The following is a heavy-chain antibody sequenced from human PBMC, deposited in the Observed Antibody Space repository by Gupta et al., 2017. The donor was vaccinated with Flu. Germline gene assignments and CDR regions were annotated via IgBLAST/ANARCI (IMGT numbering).Heavy chain of an antibody. Sequence: QVQLQVSGPGLVRPSETLSLTCTVSGGSINSHYWSWIRQPPGKGLEWIGSVYFSGTTRYSPSLKSRVSISVDTSKTQFSLNLNSVTAADTAVYYCARVCGGSCYTPRGGVDVWGQGTTVTVSS. CDR2: VYFSGTT. CDR1: GGSINSHY. CDR3: ARVCGGSCYTPRGGVDV. V-gene: IGHV4-59*08. D-gene: IGHD2-15*01. J-gene: IGHJ6*02.